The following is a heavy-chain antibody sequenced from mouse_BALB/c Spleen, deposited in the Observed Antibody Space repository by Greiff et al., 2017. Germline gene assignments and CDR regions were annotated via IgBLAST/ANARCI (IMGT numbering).Heavy chain of an antibody. V-gene: IGHV7-3*02. D-gene: IGHD3-3*01. J-gene: IGHJ3*01. Sequence: EVQLQESGGGLVQPGGSLRLSCATSGFTFTDYYMSWVRQPPGKALEWLGFIRNKANGYTTEYSASVKGRFTISRDNSQSILYLQMNTLRAEDSATYYCARDDLAGFAYWGQGTLVTVSA. CDR3: ARDDLAGFAY. CDR1: GFTFTDYY. CDR2: IRNKANGYTT.